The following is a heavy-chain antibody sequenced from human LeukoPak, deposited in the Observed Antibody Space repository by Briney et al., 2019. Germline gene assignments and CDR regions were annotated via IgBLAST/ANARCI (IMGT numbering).Heavy chain of an antibody. D-gene: IGHD3-22*01. V-gene: IGHV1-18*01. J-gene: IGHJ4*02. CDR3: ARARDYYDSRYPYY. CDR1: GYTFTSYG. Sequence: ASVKVSCKASGYTFTSYGISWVRQAPGQGLEWMGWISAYNGNTDYAQKLQGRVTMTTDTSTSTAYMELSSLRSEDTAVYYCARARDYYDSRYPYYWGQGTLVTVSS. CDR2: ISAYNGNT.